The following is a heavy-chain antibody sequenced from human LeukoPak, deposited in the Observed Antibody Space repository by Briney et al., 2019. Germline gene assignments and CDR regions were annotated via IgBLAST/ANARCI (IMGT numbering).Heavy chain of an antibody. Sequence: PGGSLRLSCAASGFTFSSYGMHWVRKAPGKGLEWVAVISYDGSNKYYADSVKGRFTISRDNSKNTLYLQMNSLRAEDTDVYYCAKEGPYDSSGYYLPFEYWGQGTLVTVPS. CDR3: AKEGPYDSSGYYLPFEY. J-gene: IGHJ4*02. V-gene: IGHV3-30*18. D-gene: IGHD3-22*01. CDR1: GFTFSSYG. CDR2: ISYDGSNK.